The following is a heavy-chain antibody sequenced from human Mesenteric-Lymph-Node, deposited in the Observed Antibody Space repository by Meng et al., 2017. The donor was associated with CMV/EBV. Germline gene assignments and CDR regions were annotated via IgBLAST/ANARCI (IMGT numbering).Heavy chain of an antibody. CDR1: GGSFSGYY. V-gene: IGHV4-34*01. Sequence: SETLSLTCAVYGGSFSGYYWSWIRQPPGKGLEWIGEINHSGGTNYNPSLKSRVTISVDTSKNQFSLKLSSATAADTAVYYCARGGAAVAEDGEYYFDYWGQGTLVTVSS. D-gene: IGHD6-13*01. CDR3: ARGGAAVAEDGEYYFDY. CDR2: INHSGGT. J-gene: IGHJ4*02.